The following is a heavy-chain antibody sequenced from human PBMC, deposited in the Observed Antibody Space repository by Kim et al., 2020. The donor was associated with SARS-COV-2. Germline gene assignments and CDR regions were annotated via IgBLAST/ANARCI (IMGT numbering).Heavy chain of an antibody. CDR1: GFNFSSYS. CDR2: ISSSSSYI. Sequence: GGSLRLSCAASGFNFSSYSMNWVRQAPGKGLEWVSSISSSSSYIYYADSVKGRFTISRDNAKNSLYLQMNSLRAEDTAVYYCARDRSEITILGVVRYGMDVWGQGTTVTVSS. J-gene: IGHJ6*02. CDR3: ARDRSEITILGVVRYGMDV. D-gene: IGHD3-3*01. V-gene: IGHV3-21*01.